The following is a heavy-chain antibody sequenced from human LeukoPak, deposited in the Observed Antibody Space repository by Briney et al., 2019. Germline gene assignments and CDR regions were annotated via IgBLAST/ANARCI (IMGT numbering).Heavy chain of an antibody. V-gene: IGHV4-61*01. CDR3: ARERSAAGYSSSLDAFDI. Sequence: PSETLSLTCLVSGGSISSTSYYWGWIRQPPGKGLEWIGYIYYSGSTNYNPSLKSRVTISVDTSKNQFSLKLSSVTAADTAVYYCARERSAAGYSSSLDAFDIWGQGTMVTVSS. D-gene: IGHD6-13*01. CDR2: IYYSGST. CDR1: GGSISSTSYY. J-gene: IGHJ3*02.